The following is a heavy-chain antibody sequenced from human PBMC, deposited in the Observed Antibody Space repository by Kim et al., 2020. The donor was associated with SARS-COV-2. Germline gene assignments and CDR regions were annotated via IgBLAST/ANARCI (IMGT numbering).Heavy chain of an antibody. CDR3: ATSGSGSYYYYGMDV. Sequence: DSVKGRFTTSRDNSKNTLYLQMNSLRAEDTAVYYCATSGSGSYYYYGMDVWGQGTTVTVSS. V-gene: IGHV3-30*03. J-gene: IGHJ6*02. D-gene: IGHD3-10*01.